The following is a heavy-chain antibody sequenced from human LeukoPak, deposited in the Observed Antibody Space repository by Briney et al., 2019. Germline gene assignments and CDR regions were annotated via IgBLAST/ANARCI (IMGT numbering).Heavy chain of an antibody. Sequence: PGGSLRLSCAASGFTFSSYAMSWVRQAPGKGLEWVSAISGSGGSTYYADSVKGRFTISRDNPKNTLYLQMNSLRAEDTAVYYCAKDQARYDSSGYYYYWGQGTLVTVSS. CDR3: AKDQARYDSSGYYYY. D-gene: IGHD3-22*01. CDR2: ISGSGGST. J-gene: IGHJ4*02. CDR1: GFTFSSYA. V-gene: IGHV3-23*01.